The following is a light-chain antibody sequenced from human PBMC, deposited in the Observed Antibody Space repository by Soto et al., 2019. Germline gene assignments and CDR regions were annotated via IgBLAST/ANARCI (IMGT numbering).Light chain of an antibody. V-gene: IGKV1-9*01. CDR2: AAS. J-gene: IGKJ3*01. Sequence: DIQLPQSPSFLSASVGDRVTITCRASQGISSYLAWYQQKPGKAPKLLIYAASTLQSGVPSRFSGSGSETEFTLTISSLQPEDLATYYCQQLNSYPRFTFGRGTKVDIK. CDR1: QGISSY. CDR3: QQLNSYPRFT.